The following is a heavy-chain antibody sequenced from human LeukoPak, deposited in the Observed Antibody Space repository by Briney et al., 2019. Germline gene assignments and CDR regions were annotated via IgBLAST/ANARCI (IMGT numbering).Heavy chain of an antibody. V-gene: IGHV1-2*06. CDR2: INPNSGGT. CDR3: ASRIAVAGTNT. Sequence: ASVKVSCKASGYTFTSYAMNWVRQAPGQGLEWMGRINPNSGGTNYAQKFQGRVTMARDTSISTAYMELSRLRSDDTAVYYCASRIAVAGTNTWGQGTLVTVSS. J-gene: IGHJ4*02. D-gene: IGHD6-19*01. CDR1: GYTFTSYA.